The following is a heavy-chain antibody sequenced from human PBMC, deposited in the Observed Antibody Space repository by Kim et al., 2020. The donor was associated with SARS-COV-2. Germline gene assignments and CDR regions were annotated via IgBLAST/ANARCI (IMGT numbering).Heavy chain of an antibody. V-gene: IGHV3-30*02. D-gene: IGHD3-22*01. J-gene: IGHJ6*02. CDR3: ANELLPYYGMDV. CDR2: K. Sequence: KYYADSGKGRFTISRDNSKNTRYLQMNSLRAEDTAVYYCANELLPYYGMDVWGQGTTVTVSS.